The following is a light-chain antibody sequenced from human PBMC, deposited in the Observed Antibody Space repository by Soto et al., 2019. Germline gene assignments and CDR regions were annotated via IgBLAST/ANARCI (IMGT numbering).Light chain of an antibody. CDR1: QSIARR. V-gene: IGKV1-5*03. CDR3: QQYKTNTYT. Sequence: DIQLTQSPYTLSVSVGDRVTITCRASQSIARRLAWYQQKPGKSPTRLLYRASSLESGVTSRFRGSRSGTECTLTISSLQPDDFTTYYCQQYKTNTYTFAQGTKLEIK. J-gene: IGKJ2*01. CDR2: RAS.